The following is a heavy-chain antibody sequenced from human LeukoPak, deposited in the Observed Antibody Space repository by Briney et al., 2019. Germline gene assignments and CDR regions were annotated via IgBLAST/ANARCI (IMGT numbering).Heavy chain of an antibody. Sequence: PSETLSLTCAVYGGSFNGYYWSWIRQPPGKGLEWIGEINHSGSTNYNPSLRSRVTISVDTSKNQFSLKLSSVTAADTAVYYCARHRRMVRGVTPHYYYMDVWGKGTTVTISS. CDR2: INHSGST. V-gene: IGHV4-34*01. CDR3: ARHRRMVRGVTPHYYYMDV. D-gene: IGHD3-10*01. CDR1: GGSFNGYY. J-gene: IGHJ6*03.